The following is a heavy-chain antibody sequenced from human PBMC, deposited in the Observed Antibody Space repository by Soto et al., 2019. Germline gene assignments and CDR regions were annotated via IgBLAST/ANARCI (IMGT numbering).Heavy chain of an antibody. D-gene: IGHD3-22*01. V-gene: IGHV3-23*01. CDR2: ISGSGGST. CDR3: AKDYPQYYYDSSGYFDAFDI. CDR1: GFTFSSYA. Sequence: EVQLLESGGGLVQPGGSLRLSCAASGFTFSSYAMSWVRQAPGKGLEWVSAISGSGGSTYYADSVKGRFTISRDNSKNTLYLQMNSLRAEDTAVYYCAKDYPQYYYDSSGYFDAFDIWGQGTMVTVSS. J-gene: IGHJ3*02.